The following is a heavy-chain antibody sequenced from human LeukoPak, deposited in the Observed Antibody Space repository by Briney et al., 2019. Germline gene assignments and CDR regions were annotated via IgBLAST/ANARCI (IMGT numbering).Heavy chain of an antibody. D-gene: IGHD4-17*01. CDR1: GYTFTSYY. CDR2: INPSGGST. J-gene: IGHJ4*02. V-gene: IGHV1-46*03. CDR3: ARDLLGDYGYFDY. Sequence: ASVKVSCKXSGYTFTSYYMHWVRQSPGQGLEWMGIINPSGGSTSYAQKFQGRVTMTRDTSTSTVYMELSSLRSEDTAVYYCARDLLGDYGYFDYWGQGTLVTVSS.